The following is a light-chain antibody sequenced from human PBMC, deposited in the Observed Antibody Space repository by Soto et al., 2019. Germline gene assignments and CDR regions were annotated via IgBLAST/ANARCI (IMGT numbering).Light chain of an antibody. CDR3: SSYTSSSSTFVV. CDR2: DVS. Sequence: QSALTQPASVSGSPGQSITISCTGTSSDVGGYNYVSWYQHHPGKAPKLMIYDVSNRPSGVSNRFSSSKSGNTASLTISGLQAEDAADYYCSSYTSSSSTFVVFGGGTKLTVL. CDR1: SSDVGGYNY. V-gene: IGLV2-14*03. J-gene: IGLJ2*01.